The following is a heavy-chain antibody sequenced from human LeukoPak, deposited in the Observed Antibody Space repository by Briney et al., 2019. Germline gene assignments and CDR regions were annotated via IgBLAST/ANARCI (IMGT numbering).Heavy chain of an antibody. D-gene: IGHD3-16*01. CDR2: INPRGTAT. V-gene: IGHV1-46*01. CDR3: ARDTSEGDYAWWFDP. CDR1: GYSFTSHY. Sequence: GASVKVSCKASGYSFTSHYMHWVRQAPGQGLEWMGLINPRGTATRYAESFQGRLISTRDLSTSTDYMELSSLRSDDTAVYFCARDTSEGDYAWWFDPWGQGTLVTVAS. J-gene: IGHJ5*02.